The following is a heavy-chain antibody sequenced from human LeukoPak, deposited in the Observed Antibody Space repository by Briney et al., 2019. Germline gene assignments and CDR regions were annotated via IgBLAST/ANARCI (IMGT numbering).Heavy chain of an antibody. D-gene: IGHD5-18*01. CDR2: IYYSGST. Sequence: SETLSLTCSVSGGSISSSSYSGGWIRQPPGKGLEWIGSIYYSGSTYYNPSLKSRVTISVDTSKNQFSLKLSSVTHADTAVYYCARHILGYSLYYFDYWGQGTLVTVSS. J-gene: IGHJ4*02. V-gene: IGHV4-39*01. CDR1: GGSISSSSYS. CDR3: ARHILGYSLYYFDY.